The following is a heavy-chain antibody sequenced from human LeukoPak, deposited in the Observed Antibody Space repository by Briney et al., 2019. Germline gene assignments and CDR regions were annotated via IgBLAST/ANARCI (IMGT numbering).Heavy chain of an antibody. Sequence: PSETLSLTCTVSGGSISSHYWSWIRQPPGKGLEWIGYIYYSGSTNYNPSLKSRVTISVDTSKNQFSLKLSSVTTADTAVYYCAAVEYSSSYLDYWGQGTLVTVSS. J-gene: IGHJ4*02. D-gene: IGHD6-6*01. CDR2: IYYSGST. V-gene: IGHV4-59*11. CDR3: AAVEYSSSYLDY. CDR1: GGSISSHY.